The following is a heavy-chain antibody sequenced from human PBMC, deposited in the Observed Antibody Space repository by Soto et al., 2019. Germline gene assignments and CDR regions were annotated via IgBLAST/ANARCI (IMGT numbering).Heavy chain of an antibody. Sequence: SETLSLTCTVSGGSISSSTYYWGWIRQPPGKGLEWIGSIYYSGSTNYNPSLKSRVTISVDTSKNQFSLKLSSVTAADTAVYYCARGVYYGSGPPDYWGQGTLVTVSS. D-gene: IGHD3-10*01. CDR1: GGSISSSTYY. V-gene: IGHV4-39*07. CDR3: ARGVYYGSGPPDY. J-gene: IGHJ4*02. CDR2: IYYSGST.